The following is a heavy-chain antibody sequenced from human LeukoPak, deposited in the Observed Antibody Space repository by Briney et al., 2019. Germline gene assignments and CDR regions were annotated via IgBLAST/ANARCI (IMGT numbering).Heavy chain of an antibody. CDR1: GYTFTSYA. CDR3: ASGPAHNIAAAFPTNY. D-gene: IGHD6-13*01. J-gene: IGHJ4*02. V-gene: IGHV1-3*01. Sequence: ASVKVSCKASGYTFTSYAMHWVRQAPGQRLEWMGWINAGNGNTKYSQKFQGRVTITRDTSASTAYMELSSLRSEDTAVYYCASGPAHNIAAAFPTNYWGQGTLVTVSS. CDR2: INAGNGNT.